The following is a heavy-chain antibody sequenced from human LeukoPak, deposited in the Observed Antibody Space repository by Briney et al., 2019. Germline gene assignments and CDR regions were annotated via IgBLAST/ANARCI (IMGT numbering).Heavy chain of an antibody. CDR2: IYYSGNT. CDR1: GGSISRTNNY. Sequence: SETLSVTCIVSGGSISRTNNYWTWIRQPPGKGLEWIGSIYYSGNTYYNPSLGSRVTVSADASKNQFSLKLRSVTAADTAVYYCATGGGIAVAHAWGQGSLVTVSS. V-gene: IGHV4-39*01. D-gene: IGHD6-19*01. J-gene: IGHJ4*02. CDR3: ATGGGIAVAHA.